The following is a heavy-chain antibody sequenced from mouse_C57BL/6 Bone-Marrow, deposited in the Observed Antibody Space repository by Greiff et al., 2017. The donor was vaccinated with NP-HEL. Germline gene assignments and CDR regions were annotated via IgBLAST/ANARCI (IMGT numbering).Heavy chain of an antibody. Sequence: EVQRVESGAELVKPGASVKLSCTASGFNINDYYMHWVKQRTEQGLEWIGRIDPEDGETKYAPKFQGKATITADTSSNTAYLQLSSLTSEDTAVYYYAPTFYGSRSSFAYWGQGTLVTVSA. D-gene: IGHD1-1*01. CDR2: IDPEDGET. CDR1: GFNINDYY. CDR3: APTFYGSRSSFAY. J-gene: IGHJ3*01. V-gene: IGHV14-2*01.